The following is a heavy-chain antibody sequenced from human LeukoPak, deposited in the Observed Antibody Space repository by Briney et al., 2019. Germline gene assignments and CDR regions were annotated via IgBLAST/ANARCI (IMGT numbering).Heavy chain of an antibody. CDR3: AKTGSTVTTLNWFDP. D-gene: IGHD4-17*01. J-gene: IGHJ5*02. CDR2: IGSGDDIT. Sequence: GGSLRPSCTTSGFTFGKYIMTWVRQAPGNGLEWVSSIGSGDDITFYADSVKGRFTISRDNSKNTLYLQMNSLRGEDTAVYYCAKTGSTVTTLNWFDPWGQGTLVTVSS. CDR1: GFTFGKYI. V-gene: IGHV3-23*01.